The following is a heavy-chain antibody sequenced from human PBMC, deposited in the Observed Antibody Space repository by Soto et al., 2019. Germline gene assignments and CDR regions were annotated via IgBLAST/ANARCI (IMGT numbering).Heavy chain of an antibody. V-gene: IGHV3-53*01. CDR1: GFIVSSKY. D-gene: IGHD3-16*01. CDR3: TTYTGYGMDV. Sequence: PGGSLRLSCAASGFIVSSKYMTWVRQAPGKGLEWVSVIYTGGSTHYADSARGRFTISRDSSKNTLYLQMNSLRAEDAAVYYCTTYTGYGMDVWGQGTTVTVSS. CDR2: IYTGGST. J-gene: IGHJ6*02.